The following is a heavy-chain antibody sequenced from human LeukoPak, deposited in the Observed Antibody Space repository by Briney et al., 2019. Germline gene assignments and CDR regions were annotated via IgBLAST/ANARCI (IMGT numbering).Heavy chain of an antibody. D-gene: IGHD3-22*01. CDR1: GGSFSGYY. V-gene: IGHV4-34*01. Sequence: SETLSLTCAVYGGSFSGYYWSWIRQPPGKGLEWIGEINHSGSTNYNPSLKSRVTISVDTSKNQFSLKLSSVTAADTAVYYCARGPSKGYSKTPGYFQHWGQGTLVTVSS. CDR3: ARGPSKGYSKTPGYFQH. CDR2: INHSGST. J-gene: IGHJ1*01.